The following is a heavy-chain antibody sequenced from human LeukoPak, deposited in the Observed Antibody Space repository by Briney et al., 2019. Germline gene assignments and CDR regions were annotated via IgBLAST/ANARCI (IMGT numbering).Heavy chain of an antibody. CDR1: GFTFSSYG. J-gene: IGHJ4*02. D-gene: IGHD3-3*01. Sequence: PGRSLRLSCAASGFTFSSYGMHWVRQAPGKGLEWVAVISYDGSNKYYADSVKGRITISRDNSKNTLYLQMNSLRVGDTAVYYCVKEASWSGYYITYYFDYWGQGTLVTVSS. CDR3: VKEASWSGYYITYYFDY. V-gene: IGHV3-30*18. CDR2: ISYDGSNK.